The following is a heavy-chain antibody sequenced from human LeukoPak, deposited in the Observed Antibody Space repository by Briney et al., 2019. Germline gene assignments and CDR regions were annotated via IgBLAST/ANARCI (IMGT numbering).Heavy chain of an antibody. D-gene: IGHD6-13*01. J-gene: IGHJ6*03. CDR3: ARVIAAAGRGMGKGNYYYYYMDV. Sequence: SETLSLTCTVSGGSVSNYYWSWIRQSPGKGLEWIGYIYYTETSYNPSLKSRVTISADTSKNQFSLKLYSVTAADTAVYYCARVIAAAGRGMGKGNYYYYYMDVWGKGTTVTVSS. CDR1: GGSVSNYY. CDR2: IYYTET. V-gene: IGHV4-59*02.